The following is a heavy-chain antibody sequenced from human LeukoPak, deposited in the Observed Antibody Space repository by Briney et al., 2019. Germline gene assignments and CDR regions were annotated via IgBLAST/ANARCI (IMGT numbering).Heavy chain of an antibody. V-gene: IGHV4-61*02. D-gene: IGHD3-10*01. Sequence: KPSETLSLTCTVSGGSVSSGSYYWSWIRQPAGKGLEWIGRFYPSGTTNYNPSLKSRVTISVDTSKNQFSLKLSSVTAADTAVYYCARDRADLGFDPWGLGTLVTVSS. CDR1: GGSVSSGSYY. CDR3: ARDRADLGFDP. J-gene: IGHJ5*02. CDR2: FYPSGTT.